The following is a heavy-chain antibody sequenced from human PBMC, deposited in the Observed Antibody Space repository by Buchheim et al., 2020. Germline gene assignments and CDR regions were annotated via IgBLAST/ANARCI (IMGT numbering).Heavy chain of an antibody. CDR1: GFTFSSYE. CDR3: AREVAAPPYYYYYGMDV. D-gene: IGHD2-15*01. CDR2: ISSSGSTI. J-gene: IGHJ6*02. Sequence: EVQLVESGGGLVQPGGSLRLSCAASGFTFSSYEMNWVRQAPGKELEWVSYISSSGSTIYYADSVKGRFTISRDNAKNSLYLQMNSLRAEDTAVYYCAREVAAPPYYYYYGMDVWGQGTT. V-gene: IGHV3-48*03.